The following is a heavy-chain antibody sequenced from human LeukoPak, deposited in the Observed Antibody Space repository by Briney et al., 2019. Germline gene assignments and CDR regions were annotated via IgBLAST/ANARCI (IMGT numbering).Heavy chain of an antibody. V-gene: IGHV3-23*01. CDR3: AKGTYYYGSGSQYGY. CDR2: ISGSGGST. D-gene: IGHD3-10*01. CDR1: GFTFSNYA. J-gene: IGHJ4*02. Sequence: PGGSLRLSCAASGFTFSNYAIRWVRQAPGKGLEWVSAISGSGGSTYYADSVKGRFTISRDNSKNTLYLQMNSLRAEDTAVYYCAKGTYYYGSGSQYGYWGQGTLVTVSS.